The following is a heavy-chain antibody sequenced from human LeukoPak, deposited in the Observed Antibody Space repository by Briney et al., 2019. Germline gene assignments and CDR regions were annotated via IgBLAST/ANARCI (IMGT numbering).Heavy chain of an antibody. V-gene: IGHV4-34*01. CDR3: ARGRRGPDY. CDR2: INHSGST. J-gene: IGHJ4*02. CDR1: GGSFSGYY. Sequence: SETLSLTCAVYGGSFSGYYWSWIRQPPGKGLEWIGEINHSGSTNYNPSLKSRGTISVDTSKNQFSLKLSSVTAADTAVYYCARGRRGPDYWGQGTLVTVSS. D-gene: IGHD3-10*01.